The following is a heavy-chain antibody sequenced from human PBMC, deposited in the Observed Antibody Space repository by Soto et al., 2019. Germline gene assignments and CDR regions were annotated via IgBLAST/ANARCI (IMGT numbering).Heavy chain of an antibody. D-gene: IGHD4-17*01. CDR2: INHSGST. Sequence: SETLSLTCAVYGGSFSGYYWSWIRQPPGKGLEWIGEINHSGSTNYNPSLKSRVTISVDTSKNQFSLKLSSVTAADTAVYYCARTTVTTVYYYGMDVWGQGTTVTVSS. J-gene: IGHJ6*02. CDR1: GGSFSGYY. V-gene: IGHV4-34*01. CDR3: ARTTVTTVYYYGMDV.